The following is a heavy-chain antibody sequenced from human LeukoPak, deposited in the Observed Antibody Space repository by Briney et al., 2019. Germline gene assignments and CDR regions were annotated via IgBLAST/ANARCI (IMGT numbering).Heavy chain of an antibody. CDR1: GGSISSYY. V-gene: IGHV4-59*12. Sequence: SETLSLTCTVSGGSISSYYWSWIRQPPGKGLEWIGYIYHSGSTYYNPSLKSRVTISVDRSKNQFSLKLSSVTAADTAVYYCARGAYCSGGSCHTQLDYWGQGTLVTVSS. CDR3: ARGAYCSGGSCHTQLDY. D-gene: IGHD2-15*01. J-gene: IGHJ4*02. CDR2: IYHSGST.